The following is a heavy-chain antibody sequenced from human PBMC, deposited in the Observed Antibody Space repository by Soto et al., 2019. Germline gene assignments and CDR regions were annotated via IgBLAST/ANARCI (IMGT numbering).Heavy chain of an antibody. CDR1: GGSISSGAYY. D-gene: IGHD3-22*01. CDR2: IYYSGST. J-gene: IGHJ1*01. V-gene: IGHV4-31*03. Sequence: QVQLQESGPGLVKPSQTLSLTCTVSGGSISSGAYYWSWIRQHPGKGLERIGYIYYSGSTYYNPSLKSRVTISVDTSKNQCSLKLSSVTAADTAVYYCAIYDSSGSRGFQHWGQGTLVTVSS. CDR3: AIYDSSGSRGFQH.